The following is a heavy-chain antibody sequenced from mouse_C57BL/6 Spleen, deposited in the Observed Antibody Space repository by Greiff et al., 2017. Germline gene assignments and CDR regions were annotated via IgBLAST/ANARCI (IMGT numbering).Heavy chain of an antibody. CDR1: GYTFTSYW. J-gene: IGHJ1*03. V-gene: IGHV1-53*01. Sequence: QVQLQQPGTELVKPGASVKLSCKASGYTFTSYWMHWVKQRPGQGLEWIGNINPSNGGPNYNEKFKSKATLTVDKSSSTAYMQLSSLTSEDSAVYYCARRDYYYGSSPWYFDVWGTGTTVTVSS. CDR3: ARRDYYYGSSPWYFDV. CDR2: INPSNGGP. D-gene: IGHD1-1*01.